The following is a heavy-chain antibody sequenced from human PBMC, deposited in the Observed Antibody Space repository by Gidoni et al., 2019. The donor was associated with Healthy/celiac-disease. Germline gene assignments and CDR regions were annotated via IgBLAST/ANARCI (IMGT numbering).Heavy chain of an antibody. D-gene: IGHD5-12*01. CDR3: ARPAQGRLMVATLDY. CDR2: INPSGGSR. Sequence: QVQLLQPGAELKKPGASVQASCKASRYAFPSYYRHWVRQAPGQGLEWMGIINPSGGSRSYAQKVQGRVTMISDTSTSTVYMELSRLRSEDTAVYYCARPAQGRLMVATLDYWGQGTLVTVSS. V-gene: IGHV1-46*01. J-gene: IGHJ4*02. CDR1: RYAFPSYY.